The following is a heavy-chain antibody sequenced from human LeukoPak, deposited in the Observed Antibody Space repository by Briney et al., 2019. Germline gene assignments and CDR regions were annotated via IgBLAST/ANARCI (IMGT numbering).Heavy chain of an antibody. CDR2: ISGSSSYI. V-gene: IGHV3-21*01. CDR1: GFTFSSYS. D-gene: IGHD6-19*01. Sequence: GESLRLSCAASGFTFSSYSMNWVRQAPGKGLEWVSSISGSSSYINYADSVKGRFTISRDSAQNSLFLQLNSLRAEDTAVYYCARDPYSSGWYKDAFDIWGQGTMVTVSS. J-gene: IGHJ3*02. CDR3: ARDPYSSGWYKDAFDI.